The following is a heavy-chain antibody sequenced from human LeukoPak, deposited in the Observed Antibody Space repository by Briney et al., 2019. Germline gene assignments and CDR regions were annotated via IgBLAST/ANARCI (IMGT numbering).Heavy chain of an antibody. J-gene: IGHJ4*02. D-gene: IGHD5-18*01. V-gene: IGHV4-31*01. CDR3: ASLSSGGYSYGGFDY. Sequence: SQTLSLTCTVSGGSISSGGYYWSWIRHHPGKGLEWIGYIYYSGSTYYNPSLKSLLTISVDTSKNQFSLKLSSVTAADTAVYYCASLSSGGYSYGGFDYWGQGTLVTVSS. CDR1: GGSISSGGYY. CDR2: IYYSGST.